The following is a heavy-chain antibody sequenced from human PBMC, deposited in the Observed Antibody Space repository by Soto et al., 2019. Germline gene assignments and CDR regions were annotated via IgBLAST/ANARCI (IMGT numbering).Heavy chain of an antibody. J-gene: IGHJ6*02. CDR1: GGSISSSSYS. Sequence: QLQLQESGPRLVKPSETLSLTCSVSGGSISSSSYSWGWIRQPPGKGLEWIGTIYYSGSTHYNPSLEGRVAISADPPNNQLSLRLSSVTAADTAVYYCGRQPGHCGSTTCLGYYSVDVWGQGTTVTVS. CDR2: IYYSGST. V-gene: IGHV4-39*01. D-gene: IGHD2-2*01. CDR3: GRQPGHCGSTTCLGYYSVDV.